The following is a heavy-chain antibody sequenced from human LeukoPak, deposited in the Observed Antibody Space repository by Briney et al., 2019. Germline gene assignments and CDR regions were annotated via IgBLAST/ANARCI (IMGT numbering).Heavy chain of an antibody. CDR1: GGSFSGYY. J-gene: IGHJ3*02. V-gene: IGHV4-34*01. CDR2: INHSGST. CDR3: ASRRRGYSGYEYRMAFDI. D-gene: IGHD5-12*01. Sequence: PSETLSLTCAVYGGSFSGYYWSWIRQPPGKGLEWIGEINHSGSTNYNPSLKSRVTISVDTSKNQFSLKLSSVTAADTAVYYCASRRRGYSGYEYRMAFDIWGQGTMVTVSS.